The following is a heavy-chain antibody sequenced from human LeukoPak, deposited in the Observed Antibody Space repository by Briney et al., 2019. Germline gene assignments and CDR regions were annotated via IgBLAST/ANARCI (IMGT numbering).Heavy chain of an antibody. J-gene: IGHJ4*02. V-gene: IGHV3-21*01. CDR3: ARDFVGYFDY. D-gene: IGHD1-26*01. Sequence: GALRLSCAASGFTFSSYSMNWVRQAPGKGLEWVSSISSSSSYIYYADSVKGRFTISRDNAKNSLYLQMNSLRAEDTAVYYCARDFVGYFDYWGQGTLVTVSS. CDR2: ISSSSSYI. CDR1: GFTFSSYS.